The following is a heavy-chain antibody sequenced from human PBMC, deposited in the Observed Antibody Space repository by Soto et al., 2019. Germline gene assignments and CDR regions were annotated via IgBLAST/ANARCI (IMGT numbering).Heavy chain of an antibody. D-gene: IGHD2-2*01. Sequence: SETLSLTCSVSGASISSRDYYWGWIRQTPGKGLEWIGNIDYNGVTYYNPSLKSRVTVSKDTSKNQFSLKVASVTAADTAIYYCGRVMIGTSRHTDSDSWGQGTLVTVSS. J-gene: IGHJ4*02. V-gene: IGHV4-39*01. CDR1: GASISSRDYY. CDR2: IDYNGVT. CDR3: GRVMIGTSRHTDSDS.